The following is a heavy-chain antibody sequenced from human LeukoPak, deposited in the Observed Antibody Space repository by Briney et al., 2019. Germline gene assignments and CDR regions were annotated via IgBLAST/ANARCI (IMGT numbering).Heavy chain of an antibody. Sequence: SQTLSLTCAISGDSVSSNSAAWNWIRQSPSRGLEWLGRIYYRSKWYNDYAVSVKSRITINPDTSKNQFSLQLNSVTPEDTAVYYCARAAYLTGYCSGGSCPRSYWYFDLWGRGTLVTVSS. CDR1: GDSVSSNSAA. V-gene: IGHV6-1*01. CDR3: ARAAYLTGYCSGGSCPRSYWYFDL. J-gene: IGHJ2*01. CDR2: IYYRSKWYN. D-gene: IGHD2-15*01.